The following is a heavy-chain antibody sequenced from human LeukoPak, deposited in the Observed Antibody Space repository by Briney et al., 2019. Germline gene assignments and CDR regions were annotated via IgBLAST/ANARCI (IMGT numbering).Heavy chain of an antibody. D-gene: IGHD3-10*01. CDR2: TWYDGSNK. V-gene: IGHV3-33*01. J-gene: IGHJ4*02. Sequence: GGTLRLFCAASGFTFSNYGMHWVRQAPGKGLEWVADTWYDGSNKYYADSVKGRFTIYRDNYKNTLYVQMNSLRDENTALYYCARDNYNGSGTYYSNFDYWGQGTLVTVSS. CDR3: ARDNYNGSGTYYSNFDY. CDR1: GFTFSNYG.